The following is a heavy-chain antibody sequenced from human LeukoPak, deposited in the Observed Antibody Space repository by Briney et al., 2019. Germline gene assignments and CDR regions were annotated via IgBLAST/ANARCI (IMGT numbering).Heavy chain of an antibody. D-gene: IGHD2-15*01. CDR3: ARVSKLGCSGVPCYPAFDY. CDR1: GYTFTAYY. V-gene: IGHV1-2*02. J-gene: IGHJ4*02. Sequence: ASVKVSCKASGYTFTAYYVHWVRQAPGQGLEWMGWINPNSGGTDYAQKFQGRVTMTRDTSTSTTYMELSRLTSDDTAVYYCARVSKLGCSGVPCYPAFDYWGQGNLVTVSS. CDR2: INPNSGGT.